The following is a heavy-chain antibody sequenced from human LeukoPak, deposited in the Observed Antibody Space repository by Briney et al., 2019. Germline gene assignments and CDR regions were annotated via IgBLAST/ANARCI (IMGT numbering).Heavy chain of an antibody. V-gene: IGHV3-21*01. CDR2: ISSSSSYI. CDR1: GFTFSSYS. Sequence: GGSLRLSCAASGFTFSSYSMNWVRQAPGKGLEWVSSISSSSSYIYYADSVKGRFTISRDNAKNSLYLQMNSLRAEDTAVYYCARDSGYCSSTSCYLGYFQHWGQGTLVTVSS. CDR3: ARDSGYCSSTSCYLGYFQH. D-gene: IGHD2-2*01. J-gene: IGHJ1*01.